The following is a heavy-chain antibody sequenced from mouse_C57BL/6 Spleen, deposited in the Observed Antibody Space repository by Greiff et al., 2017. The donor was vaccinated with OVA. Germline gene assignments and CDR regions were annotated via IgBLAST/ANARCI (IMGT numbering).Heavy chain of an antibody. J-gene: IGHJ2*01. V-gene: IGHV8-12*01. CDR3: ARSYDYDGEGNYFDY. D-gene: IGHD2-4*01. CDR1: GFSLSTSGMG. CDR2: IYWDDDK. Sequence: QVQLKESGPGILQSSQTLSLTCSFSGFSLSTSGMGVSWIRQPSGKGLEWLAHIYWDDDKRYKPSLKSRLTISKDTSRKQVFLKITSVDTADTATYYCARSYDYDGEGNYFDYWGQGTTLTVSS.